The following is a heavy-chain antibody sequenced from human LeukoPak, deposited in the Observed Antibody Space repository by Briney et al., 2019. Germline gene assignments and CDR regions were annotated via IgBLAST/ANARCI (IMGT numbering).Heavy chain of an antibody. CDR3: ARRCLGDYVFDY. CDR1: GGSFSGYY. V-gene: IGHV4-34*01. CDR2: INHSGST. J-gene: IGHJ4*02. D-gene: IGHD4-17*01. Sequence: SETLSLTCAVYGGSFSGYYWSWIRQPPGKGLEWIGEINHSGSTNYNPSLKSRVTISVDTSKNQFSLKLSSVTAADTAVYYCARRCLGDYVFDYWGQGTLVTVSS.